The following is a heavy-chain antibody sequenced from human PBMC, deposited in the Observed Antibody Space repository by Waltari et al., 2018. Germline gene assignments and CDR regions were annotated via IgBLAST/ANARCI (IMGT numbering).Heavy chain of an antibody. J-gene: IGHJ6*02. V-gene: IGHV3-30*09. CDR2: ISYNVRNI. CDR3: ARDYCDRTNCHGMDV. CDR1: EFTFRSYA. Sequence: QVQLVESGGGVVQPGRSLRLSCAASEFTFRSYAMHWVRQAPGKGLEWVAVISYNVRNIYYVDSVKGRFAISRDNSKKMLYLQMNSLRPEDTAVYYCARDYCDRTNCHGMDVWGQGTTVTVSS. D-gene: IGHD3-22*01.